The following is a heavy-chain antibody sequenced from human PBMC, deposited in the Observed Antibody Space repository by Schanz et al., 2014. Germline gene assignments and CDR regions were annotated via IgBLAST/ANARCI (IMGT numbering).Heavy chain of an antibody. D-gene: IGHD3-3*01. V-gene: IGHV3-23*04. CDR3: AKIWKAHHLTGRPGWSDGMDV. J-gene: IGHJ6*02. CDR1: GFTFSSYS. CDR2: ISTGRYL. Sequence: EVQLVESGGDLVKPGGSLRLSCAASGFTFSSYSLAWVRQAPGKGLEWVSFISTGRYLYYADSVTGRFTISGDNSKNTLFLQMNSLRVEDTAIYYCAKIWKAHHLTGRPGWSDGMDVWGQGTTV.